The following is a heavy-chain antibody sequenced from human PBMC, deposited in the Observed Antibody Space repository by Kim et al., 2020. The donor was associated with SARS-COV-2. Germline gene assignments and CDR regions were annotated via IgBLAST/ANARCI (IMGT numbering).Heavy chain of an antibody. Sequence: IYYADSVQGRITISRDNSKNSLYLQMNSLMDEDTALYYCGRDRMGGAFEIWGQGTMVTVSS. CDR3: GRDRMGGAFEI. D-gene: IGHD3-16*01. V-gene: IGHV3-48*02. J-gene: IGHJ3*02. CDR2: I.